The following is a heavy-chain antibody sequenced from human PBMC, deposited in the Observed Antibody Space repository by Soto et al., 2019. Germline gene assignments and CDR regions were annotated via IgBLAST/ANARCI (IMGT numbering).Heavy chain of an antibody. CDR2: IYTSGST. J-gene: IGHJ5*02. Sequence: PSETLSLPCTASGGSISSYYWSWIRQPAGKGLEWIGRIYTSGSTNYNPSRKSRVTMSVDTSKYQFSLKLTGVTAAGTPVDSCAREAVWFGINWFDPLGHAALVTGSS. D-gene: IGHD3-10*01. V-gene: IGHV4-4*07. CDR3: AREAVWFGINWFDP. CDR1: GGSISSYY.